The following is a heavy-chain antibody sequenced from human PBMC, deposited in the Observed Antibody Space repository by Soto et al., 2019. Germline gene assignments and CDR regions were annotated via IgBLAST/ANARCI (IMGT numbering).Heavy chain of an antibody. D-gene: IGHD5-12*01. CDR3: VRGRSYSVYDF. CDR1: GGSISGHS. V-gene: IGHV4-4*07. Sequence: SETLSLTCTVSGGSISGHSWVWIRQPAGKGLEWIGHIYPSGSTSYNPSLRSRVTMSLDSSTNKIFLNLTSVTAADTAVFYCVRGRSYSVYDFWGPGTLVTVSS. J-gene: IGHJ4*02. CDR2: IYPSGST.